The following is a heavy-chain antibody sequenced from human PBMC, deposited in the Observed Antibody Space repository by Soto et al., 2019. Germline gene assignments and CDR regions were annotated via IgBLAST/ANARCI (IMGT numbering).Heavy chain of an antibody. Sequence: GGSLRLSCAASGFTFSSYEMNWLRQAPGKGLEWVSYISSSGSTIYYADSVKGRFTIPRDNAKKSLYLQMNSLRAEDTAVYYCVKVEQKYYDSSGCLDYWGQGTVVTVSS. V-gene: IGHV3-48*03. CDR3: VKVEQKYYDSSGCLDY. J-gene: IGHJ4*02. CDR1: GFTFSSYE. CDR2: ISSSGSTI. D-gene: IGHD3-22*01.